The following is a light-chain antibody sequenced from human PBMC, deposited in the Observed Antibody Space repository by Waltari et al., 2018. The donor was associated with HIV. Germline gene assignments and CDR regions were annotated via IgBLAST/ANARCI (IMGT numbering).Light chain of an antibody. J-gene: IGLJ1*01. CDR3: QTWDTGIRV. CDR2: LKSDGSH. Sequence: QVVLTQSPSASASLGASVKLTCTLSSGHSSYAIALHKQQPEKGPRYLMKLKSDGSHPAGDGIPDRFSGSSSGAERYLTISRLQSEDEADYYCQTWDTGIRVFGFGTKVTVL. CDR1: SGHSSYA. V-gene: IGLV4-69*02.